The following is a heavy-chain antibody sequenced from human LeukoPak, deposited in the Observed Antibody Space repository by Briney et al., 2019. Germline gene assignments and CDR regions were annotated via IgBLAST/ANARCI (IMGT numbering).Heavy chain of an antibody. CDR3: ARTGYSLTAFDI. Sequence: PGGSLRLSCAASGFTFSSYGMHWVRQAPGKGLEWVAVISYDGSNKYYADSVKGRFTISRDNSKNTLYLQMNSLRAEDTAVYYCARTGYSLTAFDIWGQGTMVTVSS. CDR1: GFTFSSYG. V-gene: IGHV3-30*03. D-gene: IGHD3-9*01. J-gene: IGHJ3*02. CDR2: ISYDGSNK.